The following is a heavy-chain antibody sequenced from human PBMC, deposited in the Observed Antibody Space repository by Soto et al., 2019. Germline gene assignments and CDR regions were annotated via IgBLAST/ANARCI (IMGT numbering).Heavy chain of an antibody. V-gene: IGHV3-72*01. CDR1: GFTFSDHY. CDR2: IRKKVNGYTT. Sequence: GGSLRLSCAASGFTFSDHYIDWARQAPGKGLEWVGRIRKKVNGYTTEFAASVKGRFTLSRDDSKNSVYLQMNSLKTEDTAVYYCVRVGDVYYYDYWGEGTLVTVSS. D-gene: IGHD3-16*01. J-gene: IGHJ4*02. CDR3: VRVGDVYYYDY.